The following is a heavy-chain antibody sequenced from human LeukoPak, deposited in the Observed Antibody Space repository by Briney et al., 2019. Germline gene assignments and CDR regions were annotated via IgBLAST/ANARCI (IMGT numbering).Heavy chain of an antibody. CDR1: GFTFSSYW. CDR3: AKGVSSGGSGLDY. J-gene: IGHJ4*02. Sequence: GGSLRLSCAASGFTFSSYWMHWVRQGPGKGLVWVSGISGSGGNTYYADSVKGRFSISRDHSKSTLYLQMNSLRAEDTAVYYCAKGVSSGGSGLDYWGQGTLVTVSS. CDR2: ISGSGGNT. V-gene: IGHV3-23*01. D-gene: IGHD2-15*01.